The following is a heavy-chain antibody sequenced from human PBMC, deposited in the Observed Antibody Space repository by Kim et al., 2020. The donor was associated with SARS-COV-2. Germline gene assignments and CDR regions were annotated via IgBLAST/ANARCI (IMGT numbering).Heavy chain of an antibody. CDR3: RGGGANYAMDV. D-gene: IGHD3-16*01. V-gene: IGHV3-73*01. Sequence: GGSLRLSCAASGFTFSGSTMHWVRQASGKGLEWVGRIRNKANRYATTYAASVKGRFTISRDDSKNMAYLQMNSLKTEDTAVYYCRGGGANYAMDVWGQGTTVTVSS. J-gene: IGHJ6*02. CDR1: GFTFSGST. CDR2: IRNKANRYAT.